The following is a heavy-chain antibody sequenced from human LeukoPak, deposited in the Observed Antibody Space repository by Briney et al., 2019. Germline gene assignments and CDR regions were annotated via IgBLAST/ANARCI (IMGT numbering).Heavy chain of an antibody. J-gene: IGHJ5*02. V-gene: IGHV1-8*01. CDR3: ARVAAGVAIAAAAIDP. CDR1: GYTFTSYD. CDR2: MNPNSGNT. D-gene: IGHD6-13*01. Sequence: ASVKVSCKASGYTFTSYDINWVRQATGQGLEWMGWMNPNSGNTGYAQKFQGRVTMTGNTSISTAYMELSSLRSEDTAVYYCARVAAGVAIAAAAIDPWGQGTLVTVSS.